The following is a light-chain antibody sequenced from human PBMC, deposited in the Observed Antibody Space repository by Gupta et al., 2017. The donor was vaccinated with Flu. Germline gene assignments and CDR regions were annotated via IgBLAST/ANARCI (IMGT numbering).Light chain of an antibody. CDR3: QHYGNSRT. J-gene: IGKJ1*01. Sequence: EIVLTQSPDTLSVSLGERATLSCRASQSVSDSFLAWYQQRPGQAPRLLIYGASRRATGIPDRFSGSGSGTDFTLTSSRLEPEDFAVYYWQHYGNSRTFGQGTKVEIK. V-gene: IGKV3-20*01. CDR1: QSVSDSF. CDR2: GAS.